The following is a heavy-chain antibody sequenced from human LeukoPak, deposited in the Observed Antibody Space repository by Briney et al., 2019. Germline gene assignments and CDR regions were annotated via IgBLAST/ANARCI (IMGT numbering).Heavy chain of an antibody. V-gene: IGHV4-59*01. Sequence: SETLSLTCTVSGGSISSYYWSWIRQPPGKGLEWIGYIYYSGSTNYNPSLKSRVTISVDTSKNQFSLKLSSVTAADTAVYYYARVETGTTGFYYYYYGMDVWGQGTTVTVSS. CDR1: GGSISSYY. D-gene: IGHD1-7*01. CDR2: IYYSGST. J-gene: IGHJ6*02. CDR3: ARVETGTTGFYYYYYGMDV.